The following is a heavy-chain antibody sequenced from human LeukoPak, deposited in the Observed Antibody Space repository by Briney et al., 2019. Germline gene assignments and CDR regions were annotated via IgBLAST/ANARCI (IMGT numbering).Heavy chain of an antibody. J-gene: IGHJ2*01. CDR3: AKDRTVGASYWYFDL. Sequence: GSLRLSCAASGFTFCSYAMTWVRQAPGKGLEWVSAISGSGGSTYYADSVKGRFTISRDSSRNTLFLHMNTLRAEDTAIYYCAKDRTVGASYWYFDLWGRGTLVTVSS. V-gene: IGHV3-23*01. D-gene: IGHD1-26*01. CDR2: ISGSGGST. CDR1: GFTFCSYA.